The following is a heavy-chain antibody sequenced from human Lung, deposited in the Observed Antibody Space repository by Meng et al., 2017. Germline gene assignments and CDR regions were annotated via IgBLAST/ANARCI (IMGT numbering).Heavy chain of an antibody. CDR2: IYYSGST. V-gene: IGHV4-39*07. Sequence: LQLEEGGPGLVKPSETLSLTCTVSGGSISSSSYYWGWIRQPPGKGLEWIGSIYYSGSTYYNPSLKSRVTISVDTSKNQFSLKLSSVTAADTAVYYCASLRITMIVDPYGMDVWGQGTTVTVSS. J-gene: IGHJ6*02. CDR1: GGSISSSSYY. D-gene: IGHD3-22*01. CDR3: ASLRITMIVDPYGMDV.